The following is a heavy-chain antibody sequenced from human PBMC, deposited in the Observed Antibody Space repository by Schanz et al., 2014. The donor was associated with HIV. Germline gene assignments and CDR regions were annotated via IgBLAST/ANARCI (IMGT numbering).Heavy chain of an antibody. J-gene: IGHJ3*02. CDR2: MNPNSGNT. CDR3: ARDLSLASSTPTLAFDI. CDR1: GYSFPSYD. D-gene: IGHD2-2*01. V-gene: IGHV1-8*01. Sequence: QVQLVQSGAEVKKPGASVKVSCKASGYSFPSYDFNWVRQATGQGLEWMGWMNPNSGNTGYAQKFQGRVTMTRNTSISTAYMELSSLRSEDTAVYYCARDLSLASSTPTLAFDIWGQGTMVTVSS.